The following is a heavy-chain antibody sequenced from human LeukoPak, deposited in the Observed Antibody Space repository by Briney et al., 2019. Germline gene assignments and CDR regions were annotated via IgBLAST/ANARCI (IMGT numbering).Heavy chain of an antibody. CDR1: GFTFSDYC. CDR3: ARGPRAYYYYGMDV. Sequence: PGGSLRLSCAASGFTFSDYCMSWPRQAPGKGLEGVSYISSSGSTIYYADSVKGRFTISRDNAKNSLYLQMNSLRAEDTAVYYCARGPRAYYYYGMDVWGQGTTVTVSS. V-gene: IGHV3-11*01. CDR2: ISSSGSTI. J-gene: IGHJ6*02.